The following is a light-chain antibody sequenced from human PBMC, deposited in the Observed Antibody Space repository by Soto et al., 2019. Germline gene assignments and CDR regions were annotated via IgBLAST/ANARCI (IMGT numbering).Light chain of an antibody. V-gene: IGKV3-20*01. CDR1: QSVSSNN. CDR2: GAF. J-gene: IGKJ2*01. CDR3: QQFGSSPPYT. Sequence: EMVLTQSPGTLSLSPGEGATLSCRASQSVSSNNLAWYQQKPGRAPRLLIYGAFNRASDIPHRFSGSGSGTDFTLTISRLEPEDFAVYYCQQFGSSPPYTFGQGTRLEIK.